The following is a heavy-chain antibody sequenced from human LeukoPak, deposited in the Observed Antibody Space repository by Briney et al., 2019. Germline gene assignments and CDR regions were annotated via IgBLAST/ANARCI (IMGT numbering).Heavy chain of an antibody. V-gene: IGHV4-34*01. J-gene: IGHJ4*02. D-gene: IGHD4-11*01. CDR3: ARGASKYYFYY. CDR1: GGSFSGYY. Sequence: SETLSLTCAVYGGSFSGYYWSWIRQPPGKGLEWIGEINHSGSTNYNPSLKSRVTISVDTSKNQFSLKLSSVTAADTAVYYCARGASKYYFYYWGQGTLVTVSS. CDR2: INHSGST.